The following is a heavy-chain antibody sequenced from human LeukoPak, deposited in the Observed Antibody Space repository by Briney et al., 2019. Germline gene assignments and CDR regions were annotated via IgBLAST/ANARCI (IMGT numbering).Heavy chain of an antibody. CDR1: GFTFTDFY. D-gene: IGHD4-17*01. Sequence: GVSLRLSCAASGFTFTDFYMSWIRQAPGKGLEWVSYISISGTTIYYADSVKGRFTFSRDNAKNSLYLQMNSLRAEDTAVYYCARTGRLQYGDYVAFDYWGQGTLVTVSS. V-gene: IGHV3-11*01. CDR2: ISISGTTI. J-gene: IGHJ4*02. CDR3: ARTGRLQYGDYVAFDY.